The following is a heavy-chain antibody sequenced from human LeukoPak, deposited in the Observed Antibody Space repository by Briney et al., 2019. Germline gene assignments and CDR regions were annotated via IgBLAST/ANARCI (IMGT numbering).Heavy chain of an antibody. D-gene: IGHD2-2*01. CDR2: INPSGGST. V-gene: IGHV1-46*01. Sequence: ASVKVSCKASGYTFTSYYMHWVRQAPGQGLEWMGIINPSGGSTSYAQKFQGRVTMTRDMSTSTVYMELSRLRSDDTAVYYCARDSKRRDIVVVPAAMRDYYYYMDVWGKGTTVTVSS. CDR1: GYTFTSYY. CDR3: ARDSKRRDIVVVPAAMRDYYYYMDV. J-gene: IGHJ6*03.